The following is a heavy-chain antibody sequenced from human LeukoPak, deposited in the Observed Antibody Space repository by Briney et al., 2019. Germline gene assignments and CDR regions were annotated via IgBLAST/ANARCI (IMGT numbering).Heavy chain of an antibody. CDR2: IIPILGIP. CDR1: GGTFSRYA. CDR3: ARDRLGDEVDCSGGTCHNNTFDY. Sequence: WSSVKVPCKASGGTFSRYAISWVRQAPGQGLEWMGRIIPILGIPNYAQKFQGRVTITADKSTSTAYMELRSLRSEDTAVYYCARDRLGDEVDCSGGTCHNNTFDYWGQGTLVTVSS. D-gene: IGHD2-15*01. J-gene: IGHJ4*02. V-gene: IGHV1-69*04.